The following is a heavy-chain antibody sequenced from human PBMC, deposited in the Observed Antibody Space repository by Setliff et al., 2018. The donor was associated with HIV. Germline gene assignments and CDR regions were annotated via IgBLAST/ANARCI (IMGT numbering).Heavy chain of an antibody. D-gene: IGHD1-20*01. J-gene: IGHJ4*02. CDR3: AKDKGGYNWNYFDY. Sequence: PGESLRLSCATSGFTLSTYGMHWVRQAPGKGLEWVARVHYNGNDKFYVDSVKGRFTISRDNSENTLYLQMDGLRAEDTAVYYCAKDKGGYNWNYFDYWGPGTQVTVSS. V-gene: IGHV3-30*02. CDR1: GFTLSTYG. CDR2: VHYNGNDK.